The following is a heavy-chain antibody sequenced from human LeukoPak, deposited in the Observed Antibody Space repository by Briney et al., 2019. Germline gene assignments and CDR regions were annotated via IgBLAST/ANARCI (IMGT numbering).Heavy chain of an antibody. Sequence: SETLSLTCTVSGGSISSYYWSWIRQPAGKGLEWIGRIYTSGSTNYNPSLKSRVTMSVDTSKNQFSLKLSSVTAADTAVYYCARSYYYGSGSQSFDYWGQGTLVTVSS. CDR2: IYTSGST. CDR3: ARSYYYGSGSQSFDY. J-gene: IGHJ4*02. D-gene: IGHD3-10*01. V-gene: IGHV4-4*07. CDR1: GGSISSYY.